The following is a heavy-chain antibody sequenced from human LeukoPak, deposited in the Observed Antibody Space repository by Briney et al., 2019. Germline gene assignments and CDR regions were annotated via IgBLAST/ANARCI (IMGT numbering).Heavy chain of an antibody. V-gene: IGHV3-48*02. J-gene: IGHJ4*02. Sequence: QPGGSLRLSCAASGFTVSSYSMNWVRQAPGKGLEWVSYISASSSTIYYADSVKGRFTISRDNAKNSLYLQVNGLRDEDTAVYYCARDAGSGYFDYWGQGTLVTVSS. D-gene: IGHD6-19*01. CDR2: ISASSSTI. CDR1: GFTVSSYS. CDR3: ARDAGSGYFDY.